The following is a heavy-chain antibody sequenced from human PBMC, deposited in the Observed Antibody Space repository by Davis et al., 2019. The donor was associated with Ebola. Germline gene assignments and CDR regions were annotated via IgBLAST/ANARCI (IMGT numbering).Heavy chain of an antibody. Sequence: MPGGSLRLSCTVSGGSISSRSYYWGWIRQPPRKGLEWIGSIYYSGITYYNPSLKSRVTISVDTSKNQFSLKLRSVTAADTAVYYCARQGWSGYSLRHWLDPWGRGTLVTVSS. CDR2: IYYSGIT. D-gene: IGHD3-3*01. CDR3: ARQGWSGYSLRHWLDP. CDR1: GGSISSRSYY. V-gene: IGHV4-39*01. J-gene: IGHJ5*02.